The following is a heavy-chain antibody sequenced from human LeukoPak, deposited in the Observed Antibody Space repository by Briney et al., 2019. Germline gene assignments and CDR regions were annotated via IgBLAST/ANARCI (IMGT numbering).Heavy chain of an antibody. CDR1: GYTFTGYY. CDR2: IIPIFGTA. D-gene: IGHD4-17*01. J-gene: IGHJ6*03. V-gene: IGHV1-2*02. Sequence: ASVKVSCKASGYTFTGYYMHWVRQAPGQGLEWMGGIIPIFGTANYAQKFQGRVTMTGNTSISTAYMELSSLRSEDTAVYYCARASTYGDYRYYYYYYMDVWGKGTTVTISS. CDR3: ARASTYGDYRYYYYYYMDV.